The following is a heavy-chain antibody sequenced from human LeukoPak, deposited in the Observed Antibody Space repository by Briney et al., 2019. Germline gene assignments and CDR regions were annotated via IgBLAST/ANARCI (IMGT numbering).Heavy chain of an antibody. V-gene: IGHV4-39*07. CDR1: GGSISSSSYY. CDR2: IYYSGST. CDR3: AREPPYYDFWSGSED. D-gene: IGHD3-3*01. J-gene: IGHJ4*02. Sequence: PSETLSLTCTVSGGSISSSSYYWGWIRQPPGKGLEWIGSIYYSGSTYYNPSLKSRVTISVDTSKNQFSLRLSSVTAADTAVYYCAREPPYYDFWSGSEDWGQGTLVTVSS.